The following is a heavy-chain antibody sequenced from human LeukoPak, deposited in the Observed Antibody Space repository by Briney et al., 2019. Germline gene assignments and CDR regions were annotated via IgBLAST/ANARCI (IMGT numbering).Heavy chain of an antibody. V-gene: IGHV1-2*06. J-gene: IGHJ4*02. CDR1: GGTFSSYA. CDR3: ARVVYYYDSSGYEY. D-gene: IGHD3-22*01. Sequence: ASVKVSCKASGGTFSSYAISWVRQAPGQGLEWMGRINPNSGGTNYAQKFQGRVTMTRDTSISTAYMELSRLRSDDTAVYYCARVVYYYDSSGYEYWGQGTLVTVSS. CDR2: INPNSGGT.